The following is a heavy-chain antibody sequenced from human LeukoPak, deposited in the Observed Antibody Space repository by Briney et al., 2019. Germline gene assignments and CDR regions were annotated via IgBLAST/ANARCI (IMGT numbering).Heavy chain of an antibody. CDR1: GFTFSSYT. Sequence: GGSLRLSCAASGFTFSSYTMNWVRQAPGKGLEWVSYISSSSSTMYYADSVKGRFTISRDNAKNSLYLQMNSLRAEDTAVYYCARVGYYADDAFDIWGQGTMVTVSS. CDR2: ISSSSSTM. J-gene: IGHJ3*02. CDR3: ARVGYYADDAFDI. D-gene: IGHD3-10*01. V-gene: IGHV3-48*01.